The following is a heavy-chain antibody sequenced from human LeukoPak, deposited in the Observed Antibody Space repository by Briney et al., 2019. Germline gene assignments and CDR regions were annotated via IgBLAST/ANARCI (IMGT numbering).Heavy chain of an antibody. CDR1: GYTFTSYA. V-gene: IGHV1-3*01. J-gene: IGHJ4*02. Sequence: EASVKVSCKASGYTFTSYAMHWVRQAPGQRLEWMGWINAGNGNTEYSQKFRGRVTITRDTSASTAYMELSSLISEDTAVYYCARGPGGDYAPFDYWGQGTLVTVSS. D-gene: IGHD4-17*01. CDR3: ARGPGGDYAPFDY. CDR2: INAGNGNT.